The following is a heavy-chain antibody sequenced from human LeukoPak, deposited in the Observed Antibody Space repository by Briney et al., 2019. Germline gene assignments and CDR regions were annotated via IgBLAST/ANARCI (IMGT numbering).Heavy chain of an antibody. D-gene: IGHD3-22*01. CDR1: GFTFSDHY. Sequence: GGSLRLSCAASGFTFSDHYMDWVRQARGKGVEGVGRTRNKANSYTTEYAAAVKGRFTISRDDSKNSLYLQMTSLKTEDTAVYYCARVGGYDEATDYSSGMDVWGQGTTVTVSS. CDR2: TRNKANSYTT. CDR3: ARVGGYDEATDYSSGMDV. J-gene: IGHJ6*02. V-gene: IGHV3-72*01.